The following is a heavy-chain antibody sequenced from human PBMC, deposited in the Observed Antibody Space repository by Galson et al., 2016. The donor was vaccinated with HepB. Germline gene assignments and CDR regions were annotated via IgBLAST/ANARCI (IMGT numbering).Heavy chain of an antibody. CDR3: ARASCGGDWYSFDY. J-gene: IGHJ4*02. Sequence: SVKVSCKASGYTFNSYAINWVRRAPGQGLEWMGWISTYNGITNYAQKLQGRVTMTTDTSTNIAYMELSSLRSDDTAMYYCARASCGGDWYSFDYWGQGTLVTVSS. CDR1: GYTFNSYA. CDR2: ISTYNGIT. V-gene: IGHV1-18*01. D-gene: IGHD2-21*02.